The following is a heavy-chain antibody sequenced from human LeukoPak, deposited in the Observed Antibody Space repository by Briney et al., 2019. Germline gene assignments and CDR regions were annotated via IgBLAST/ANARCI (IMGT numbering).Heavy chain of an antibody. V-gene: IGHV3-48*04. CDR2: ISSSGDAM. CDR3: ASIDYDY. J-gene: IGHJ4*02. D-gene: IGHD3-16*02. CDR1: GFNLGDHR. Sequence: PGGSLRLSCTASGFNLGDHRMNWVRQTPGKGLEWLSHISSSGDAMYYAESVKGRFTISRDNAKNSMYLQMNSLRVEDTAMYYCASIDYDYWGQGTLVTVSS.